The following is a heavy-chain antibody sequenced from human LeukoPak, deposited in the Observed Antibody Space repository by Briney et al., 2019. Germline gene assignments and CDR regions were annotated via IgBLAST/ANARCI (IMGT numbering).Heavy chain of an antibody. V-gene: IGHV4-59*01. Sequence: PSETLSLTCTVSGGSISDYFWSWIRQPPGKGLEWVGYVFYNGSTNYNPSLKSRVTISIDTSRIRFSLRLSSVTAADTAVYYCAREGGGYFDWSVDYWGQGTLVTVSS. CDR1: GGSISDYF. D-gene: IGHD3-9*01. J-gene: IGHJ4*02. CDR2: VFYNGST. CDR3: AREGGGYFDWSVDY.